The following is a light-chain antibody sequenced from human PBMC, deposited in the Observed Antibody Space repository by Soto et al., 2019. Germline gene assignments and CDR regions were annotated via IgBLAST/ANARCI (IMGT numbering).Light chain of an antibody. CDR3: KQSFSSPQIT. Sequence: DIQMTQSPSSLSASVGDRVTITCRASQSISNYLRWYQQKPGKAPKLLIYAASSLQSGVPSRFSGGGAGTDFTLTISSLQPEDFATYYCKQSFSSPQITFGQGTRLEIK. CDR1: QSISNY. CDR2: AAS. V-gene: IGKV1-39*01. J-gene: IGKJ5*01.